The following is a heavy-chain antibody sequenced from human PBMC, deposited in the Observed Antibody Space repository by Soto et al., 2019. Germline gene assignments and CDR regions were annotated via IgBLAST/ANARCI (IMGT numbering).Heavy chain of an antibody. CDR1: GFSFISYA. J-gene: IGHJ6*02. CDR3: TKGGVRFLEWLGDV. CDR2: ISDSGGRT. Sequence: DVQLLESGGGLVQPGKSLRLSCAASGFSFISYAMSWFRQVPGKRLEWVSSISDSGGRTFYGESVEGRFTISRDDSTSTLFLQMNSMRAEDTAIYYCTKGGVRFLEWLGDVWGQGTTVTVSS. D-gene: IGHD3-3*01. V-gene: IGHV3-23*01.